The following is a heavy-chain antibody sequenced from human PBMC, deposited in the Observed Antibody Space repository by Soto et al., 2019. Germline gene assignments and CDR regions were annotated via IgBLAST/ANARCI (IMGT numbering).Heavy chain of an antibody. CDR3: AREDSIAARTDAFDI. CDR1: GGSISSYY. V-gene: IGHV4-59*01. Sequence: SETLSLTCTVSGGSISSYYWSWIRQPPGKGLEWIGYIYYSGSTNYNPSLKSRVTISVDTSKNQFSLKLSSVTAADTAVYYCAREDSIAARTDAFDIWGQGTMVTVSS. CDR2: IYYSGST. J-gene: IGHJ3*02. D-gene: IGHD6-6*01.